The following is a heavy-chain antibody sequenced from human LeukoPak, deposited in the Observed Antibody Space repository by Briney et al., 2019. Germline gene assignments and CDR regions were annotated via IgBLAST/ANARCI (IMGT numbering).Heavy chain of an antibody. CDR2: IIPIFGTA. CDR1: GGTFSSYA. Sequence: SVKVSCKASGGTFSSYAISWVRQAPGQGLEWMGGIIPIFGTANYAQKFQGRVTITADESTSTAYMELCSLRSGDTAVYYCAIVYERSAIFGVGPFDYWGQGTLVTVSS. CDR3: AIVYERSAIFGVGPFDY. J-gene: IGHJ4*02. D-gene: IGHD3-3*01. V-gene: IGHV1-69*13.